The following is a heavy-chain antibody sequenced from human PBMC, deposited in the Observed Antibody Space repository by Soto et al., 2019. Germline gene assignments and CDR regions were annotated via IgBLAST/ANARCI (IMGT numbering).Heavy chain of an antibody. CDR2: IYHSGST. CDR3: ARGTSNWSWKFDY. Sequence: SETLSLTCAVSGDSISSDKWWSWIRQPPGKGLQWIGEIYHSGSTKYNPSLKSRVIISVDKSKNQFSLKLSSVTDADTAVYYCARGTSNWSWKFDYWGQGILVTVSS. CDR1: GDSISSDKW. J-gene: IGHJ4*02. V-gene: IGHV4-4*02. D-gene: IGHD1-20*01.